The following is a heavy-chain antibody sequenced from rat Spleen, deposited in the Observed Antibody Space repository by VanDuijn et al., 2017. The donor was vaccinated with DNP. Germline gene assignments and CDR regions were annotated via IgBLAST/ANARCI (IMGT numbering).Heavy chain of an antibody. Sequence: EVQMVESGGGLVQPGRSLKLSCAASGFTFSNYDMAWVRQAPTKGLEWVPSFNPSGNRSYYRDSVKGRFPISSDNPKSTLYLRMDSLRSEDKATYYCATGGTASRFAYWGQGTLVTVSS. CDR2: FNPSGNRS. CDR1: GFTFSNYD. V-gene: IGHV5-19*01. CDR3: ATGGTASRFAY. D-gene: IGHD1-2*01. J-gene: IGHJ3*01.